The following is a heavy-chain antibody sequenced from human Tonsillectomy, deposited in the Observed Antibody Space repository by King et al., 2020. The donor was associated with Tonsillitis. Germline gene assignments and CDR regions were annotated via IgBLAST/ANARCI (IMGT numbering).Heavy chain of an antibody. Sequence: VQLVESGGGVVQPGRSLRLSCAASGFTFSSFGMHWVRQAPGKGLEWVAVISYDGSNKYYADSVKGRSTISRDNSKNTVYLQMNSLRAEDTAVYYCAKVLVPTAEYYFDYWGQGTLVTVSS. V-gene: IGHV3-30*18. CDR3: AKVLVPTAEYYFDY. D-gene: IGHD2-2*01. CDR1: GFTFSSFG. J-gene: IGHJ4*02. CDR2: ISYDGSNK.